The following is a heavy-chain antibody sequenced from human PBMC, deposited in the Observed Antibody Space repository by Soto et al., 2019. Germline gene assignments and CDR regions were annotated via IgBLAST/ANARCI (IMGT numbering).Heavy chain of an antibody. V-gene: IGHV4-39*01. CDR2: IYYSGST. J-gene: IGHJ6*02. D-gene: IGHD1-26*01. Sequence: QLQLQESGPGLVKPSETLSLTCTVSGGSISSSSYYWGWIRQPPGKGLEWMGRIYYSGSTYYNPSLKRRVTIAVDTSKNQCSLKLSSVTAADTAVYYCARGDCYYDGMDVWGQGTTVTVSS. CDR1: GGSISSSSYY. CDR3: ARGDCYYDGMDV.